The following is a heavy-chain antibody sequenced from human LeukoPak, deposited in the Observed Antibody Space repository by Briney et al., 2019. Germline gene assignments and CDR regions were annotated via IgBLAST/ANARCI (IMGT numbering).Heavy chain of an antibody. V-gene: IGHV1-2*02. Sequence: ASVKVSCKASGYTFTGYYMHWVRQAPGQGLEWMGWINPNSGGTNYAQKFQGRVTMTRDTSISTAYMELSRLRSDDTAVYYCARDAGGDYGGNPVGYWGQGTLVTVSS. CDR1: GYTFTGYY. CDR2: INPNSGGT. D-gene: IGHD4-23*01. CDR3: ARDAGGDYGGNPVGY. J-gene: IGHJ4*02.